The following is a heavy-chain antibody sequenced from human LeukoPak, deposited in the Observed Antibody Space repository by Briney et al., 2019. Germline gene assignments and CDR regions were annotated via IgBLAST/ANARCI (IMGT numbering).Heavy chain of an antibody. V-gene: IGHV4-4*07. Sequence: SETLSLTCAVSGGSISSYYWSWIRQPAGKGREWIGRIYTSGSTNYNPSLKSRVTMSVDTSKNQFSLKLSSVTAADTAVYYCARDRDSGSYYVLDDAFDIWGQGTMVTVSS. CDR3: ARDRDSGSYYVLDDAFDI. J-gene: IGHJ3*02. CDR2: IYTSGST. CDR1: GGSISSYY. D-gene: IGHD1-26*01.